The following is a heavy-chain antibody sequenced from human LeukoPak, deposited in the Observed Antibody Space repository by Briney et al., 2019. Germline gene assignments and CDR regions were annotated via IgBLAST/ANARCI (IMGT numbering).Heavy chain of an antibody. CDR1: GGTFISCA. J-gene: IGHJ4*02. Sequence: SVKVSCKASGGTFISCAISWVRQAPGQGLEWMGGIIPIFGTANYAQKFQGRVTITADESTSTAYMELSSLRSEDTAVYYCARLSLYSGYDEDYWGQGTLVTVSS. CDR3: ARLSLYSGYDEDY. D-gene: IGHD5-12*01. CDR2: IIPIFGTA. V-gene: IGHV1-69*13.